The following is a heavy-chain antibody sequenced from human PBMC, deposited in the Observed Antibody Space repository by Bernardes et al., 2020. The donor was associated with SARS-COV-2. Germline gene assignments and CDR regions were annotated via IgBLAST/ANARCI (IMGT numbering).Heavy chain of an antibody. CDR1: GSTFTSYA. V-gene: IGHV3-23*01. Sequence: GRSLRLSCQASGSTFTSYAISWVRPAPGKGLEWVSAIRGIGTTTYYGDSVKGRFTISRDNSKNTLFLQMRSLRADDTAVYYCAKDPGSPPENPDHWGKGTLVTVSS. D-gene: IGHD3-10*01. CDR3: AKDPGSPPENPDH. CDR2: IRGIGTTT. J-gene: IGHJ4*02.